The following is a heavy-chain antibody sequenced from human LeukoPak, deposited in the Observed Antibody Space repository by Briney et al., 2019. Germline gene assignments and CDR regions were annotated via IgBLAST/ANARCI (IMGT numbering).Heavy chain of an antibody. Sequence: SETLSLTCTVSGGSISSSSYYWGWIRQPPGKGQEWIGSIYYSGSTYYNPSLKSRVTISVDTSKNQFSLKLSSVTAADTAVYYCVTERASYYYGMDVWGQGTTVTVSS. J-gene: IGHJ6*02. V-gene: IGHV4-39*01. D-gene: IGHD1-1*01. CDR2: IYYSGST. CDR1: GGSISSSSYY. CDR3: VTERASYYYGMDV.